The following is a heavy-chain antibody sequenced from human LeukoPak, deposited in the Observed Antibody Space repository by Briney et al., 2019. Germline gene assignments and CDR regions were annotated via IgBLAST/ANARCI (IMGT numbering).Heavy chain of an antibody. Sequence: GGSLRLSCAASGFPFNNYGMQWVGQAPGKGLEWVAVIWYDGSNKYYADSVKGRFTISRDNSKNTLYLQMNSLRAEDTAVYYCAIGVYGIISSCYQRRLLRRNWFDPWGQGTLVTVS. D-gene: IGHD2-2*01. CDR1: GFPFNNYG. J-gene: IGHJ5*02. CDR3: AIGVYGIISSCYQRRLLRRNWFDP. CDR2: IWYDGSNK. V-gene: IGHV3-33*01.